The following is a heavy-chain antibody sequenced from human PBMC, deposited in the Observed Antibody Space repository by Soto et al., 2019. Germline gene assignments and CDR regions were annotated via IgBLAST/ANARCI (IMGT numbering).Heavy chain of an antibody. D-gene: IGHD1-26*01. CDR1: GGSITSSSYY. CDR2: IYYSGST. J-gene: IGHJ5*02. CDR3: ATQEVGGSYVYTFDP. V-gene: IGHV4-39*01. Sequence: QLHLRESGPGLVKPSETLSLTCTVSGGSITSSSYYWGWIRQPPGKGLEWIGSIYYSGSTYYNPSPKXRXTXXVATSKNQFSLKLSSVTAADTAVYYCATQEVGGSYVYTFDPWGQGTLVTVSS.